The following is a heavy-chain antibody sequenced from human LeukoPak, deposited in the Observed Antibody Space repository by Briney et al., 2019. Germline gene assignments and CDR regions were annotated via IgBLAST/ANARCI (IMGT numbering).Heavy chain of an antibody. V-gene: IGHV1-3*01. CDR2: INAGNGDA. J-gene: IGHJ5*02. CDR1: GYTFTTYA. CDR3: GKSAPSGFDP. Sequence: ASVKVSCKASGYTFTTYAIHWVRQAPGRSLEWMGRINAGNGDAKYSQKFHDRITITRDTSASTVYMELTSLRSEDTAVYYCGKSAPSGFDPWGQGTLVTVSS.